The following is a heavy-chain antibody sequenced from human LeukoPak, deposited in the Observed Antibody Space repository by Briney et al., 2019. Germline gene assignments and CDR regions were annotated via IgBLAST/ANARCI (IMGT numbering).Heavy chain of an antibody. CDR2: ISGSGGST. CDR1: GLTFSSYA. Sequence: GGSLRLSCAASGLTFSSYAMSWVRQAPGKGLEWVSTISGSGGSTYYADSVKGRFTISRDNSKNTLYLEMNSLRAEDKAVYYCAKDEGYFDYWGQGTLVTVSS. V-gene: IGHV3-23*01. J-gene: IGHJ4*02. CDR3: AKDEGYFDY.